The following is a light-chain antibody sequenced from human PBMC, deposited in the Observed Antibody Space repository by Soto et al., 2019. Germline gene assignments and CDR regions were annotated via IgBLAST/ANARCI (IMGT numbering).Light chain of an antibody. V-gene: IGKV3-20*01. J-gene: IGKJ5*01. Sequence: VLSQSPDTPSFSPGATAILSCRASQTIDTYSAWYQLKPGQRPRLLIYGASSRALGIPDRFIGSGSGTNFTLTIHRLEPEDFAVYFCQHYASSPITFGQGTRLEIK. CDR1: QTIDTY. CDR2: GAS. CDR3: QHYASSPIT.